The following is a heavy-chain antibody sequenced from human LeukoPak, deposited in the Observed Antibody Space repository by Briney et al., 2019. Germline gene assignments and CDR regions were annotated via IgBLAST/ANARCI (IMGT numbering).Heavy chain of an antibody. CDR1: GFTFSSYA. CDR2: ISGSGGST. J-gene: IGHJ6*02. Sequence: GGSLRLSCAASGFTFSSYAMSWVRQAPGKELEWVSGISGSGGSTYYADAVKGRFSISRDNSKSTLYLQMNSLRAEDTAVYYCAKQLYRSGGSCYGMDVWGQGTTVTVSS. V-gene: IGHV3-23*01. D-gene: IGHD2-15*01. CDR3: AKQLYRSGGSCYGMDV.